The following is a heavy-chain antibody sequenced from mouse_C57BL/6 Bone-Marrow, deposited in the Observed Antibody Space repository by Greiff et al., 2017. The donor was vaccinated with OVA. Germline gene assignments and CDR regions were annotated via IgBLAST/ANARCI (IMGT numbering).Heavy chain of an antibody. CDR1: GYTFTSYW. Sequence: QVQLQQPGAELVKPGASVKLSCKASGYTFTSYWMQWVKPRPGQGLEWIGEIDPSDSYTNYNQKFKGKATLTVDTSSSTAFMQLSSLTSEDSAVYYCARRLDGDYWGQGTTLTVSS. V-gene: IGHV1-50*01. D-gene: IGHD4-1*01. CDR3: ARRLDGDY. CDR2: IDPSDSYT. J-gene: IGHJ2*01.